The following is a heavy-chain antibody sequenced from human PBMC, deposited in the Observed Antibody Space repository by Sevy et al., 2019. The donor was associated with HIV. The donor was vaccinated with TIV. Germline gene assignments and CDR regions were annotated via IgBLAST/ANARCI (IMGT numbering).Heavy chain of an antibody. CDR3: ARAGGSWSYRCALDC. CDR2: MNPNSGST. V-gene: IGHV1-8*01. D-gene: IGHD3-10*01. Sequence: ASVKVSCEASGYTFTRYYIDWVRQTPGQGLEWMGRMNPNSGSTSYEQNFQGRVTMTRNTSISAAYMELSRLRSEDTAVYYCARAGGSWSYRCALDCWGQGTLVTVSS. J-gene: IGHJ4*01. CDR1: GYTFTRYY.